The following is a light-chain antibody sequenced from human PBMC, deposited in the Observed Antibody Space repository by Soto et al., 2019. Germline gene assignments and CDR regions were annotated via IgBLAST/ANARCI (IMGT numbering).Light chain of an antibody. J-gene: IGKJ2*01. CDR2: GAS. V-gene: IGKV3D-15*01. CDR3: QQYHNWYT. Sequence: EIVMTQSPATLSVSPGERATLSCRASQSVSSNLAWYQQKPGQPPRLLISGASTRATGIPARFSGSGSGTEFTLTVRSLQSEDFAVYYCQQYHNWYTFGQGTKLEIK. CDR1: QSVSSN.